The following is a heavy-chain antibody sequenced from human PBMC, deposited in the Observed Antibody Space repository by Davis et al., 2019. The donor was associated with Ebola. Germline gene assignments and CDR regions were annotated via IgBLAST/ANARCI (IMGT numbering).Heavy chain of an antibody. CDR1: GFTFRTYW. CDR2: IWYDGSNK. V-gene: IGHV3-33*08. Sequence: GESLKISCAASGFTFRTYWMHWVRQAPGKGLEWVAVIWYDGSNKYYADSVKGRFTISRDNAENSLYLQMNSLRAEDTAVYYCARDLDYWGQGTLVTVSS. CDR3: ARDLDY. J-gene: IGHJ4*02.